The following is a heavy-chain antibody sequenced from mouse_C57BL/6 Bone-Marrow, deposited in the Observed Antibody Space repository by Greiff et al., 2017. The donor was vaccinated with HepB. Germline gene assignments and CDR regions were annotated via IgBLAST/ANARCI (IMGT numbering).Heavy chain of an antibody. V-gene: IGHV5-6*01. D-gene: IGHD1-1*01. J-gene: IGHJ2*01. CDR3: ARQRITTVYFDY. Sequence: EVQGGVWGGLSKAGGVPEPPRSAPGFTFSSHGMVWGCQTSDKRLEWVATISSGGSYTYYPDSVKGRFTISRDNAKNTLYLQMSSLKSEDTAMYYCARQRITTVYFDYWGQGTTLTVSS. CDR1: GFTFSSHG. CDR2: ISSGGSYT.